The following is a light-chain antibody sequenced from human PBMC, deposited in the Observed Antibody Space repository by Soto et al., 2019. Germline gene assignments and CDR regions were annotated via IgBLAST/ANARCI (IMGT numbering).Light chain of an antibody. CDR2: KAS. Sequence: DIQITQSPSTLSGAVGYRVTITCLASQTISSWLAWYQQKPGKAPKLLIYKASTLKSGVPSRFSGSGSGTEFTLTISSLQPDDFATYYCQHYNSYSEAFGQGTKGDIK. J-gene: IGKJ1*01. CDR1: QTISSW. V-gene: IGKV1-5*03. CDR3: QHYNSYSEA.